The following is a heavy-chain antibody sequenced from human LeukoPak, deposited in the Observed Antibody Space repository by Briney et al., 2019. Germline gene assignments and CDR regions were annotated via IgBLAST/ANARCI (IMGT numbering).Heavy chain of an antibody. Sequence: GGSLRLSRAASGFTFNYYAMSWVRQAPGKGLEWVSSLSASAITTYYAASVKGRFTISRDNSKNTLSLQMNSLRAEDTAVYYCVKVNSAWSGGTYYFDYWGQGTLVTVSS. CDR3: VKVNSAWSGGTYYFDY. CDR2: LSASAITT. D-gene: IGHD6-19*01. CDR1: GFTFNYYA. J-gene: IGHJ4*02. V-gene: IGHV3-23*01.